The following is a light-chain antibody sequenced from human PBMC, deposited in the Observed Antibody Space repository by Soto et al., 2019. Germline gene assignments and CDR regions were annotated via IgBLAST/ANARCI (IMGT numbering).Light chain of an antibody. V-gene: IGKV3-15*01. CDR3: QQYNSWLWT. Sequence: EIVMTQSPATLSGSPGEGATLSCRASQSVSSKLAWYQQKPGQAPRLLIYGASTRATGIPARFSGSGSGTVFTLIISSLQSEDSAVYYCQQYNSWLWTFGQGTKVDIK. J-gene: IGKJ1*01. CDR1: QSVSSK. CDR2: GAS.